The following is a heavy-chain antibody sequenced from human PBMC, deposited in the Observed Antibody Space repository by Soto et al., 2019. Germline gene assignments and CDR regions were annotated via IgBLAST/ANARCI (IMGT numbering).Heavy chain of an antibody. CDR2: IIPLLDTA. CDR3: VRNSPIGSTFSGNDCIAQ. Sequence: QVQMVQSGAEVKKPGSSVKVSCKGSRGKFGSDTVTWVRQAPGQGLEWMGRIIPLLDTADYAQRFQGRLTLTADKSTTTVYMDLSSLTPEDTAVFYCVRNSPIGSTFSGNDCIAQWGQGTLVTVSA. CDR1: RGKFGSDT. D-gene: IGHD5-12*01. V-gene: IGHV1-69*08. J-gene: IGHJ4*02.